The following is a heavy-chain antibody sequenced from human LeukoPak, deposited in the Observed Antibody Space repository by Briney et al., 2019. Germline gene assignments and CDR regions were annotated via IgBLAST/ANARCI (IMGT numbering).Heavy chain of an antibody. D-gene: IGHD1-1*01. CDR1: GFTFNTYA. CDR2: ISNSAAGT. CDR3: AKSCNWNCLQH. J-gene: IGHJ1*01. V-gene: IGHV3-23*01. Sequence: GGSLRLSCAASGFTFNTYALSWVRQAPGKGLEWVSGISNSAAGTYYSDSVKGRFTISRDNSKNALYLQMNSLRADDTAVYYCAKSCNWNCLQHWGQGTVVPVSS.